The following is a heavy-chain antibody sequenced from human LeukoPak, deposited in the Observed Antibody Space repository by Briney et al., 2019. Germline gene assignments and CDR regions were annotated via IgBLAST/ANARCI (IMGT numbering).Heavy chain of an antibody. CDR1: GYTFTSYD. V-gene: IGHV1-8*03. CDR2: MNPNSGNT. J-gene: IGHJ4*02. D-gene: IGHD3-10*01. CDR3: SVRGLIDGGGSYFDY. Sequence: ASVKVSCKASGYTFTSYDINWVRQATGQGLEWMGWMNPNSGNTGYAQKFQGRVTITADKSTSTAYMELSSLKSEDTAVYYCSVRGLIDGGGSYFDYWGQGTLVTVSS.